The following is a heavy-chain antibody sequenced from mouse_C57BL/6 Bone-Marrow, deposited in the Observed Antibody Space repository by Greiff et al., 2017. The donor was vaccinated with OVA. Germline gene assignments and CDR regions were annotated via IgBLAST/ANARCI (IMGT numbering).Heavy chain of an antibody. J-gene: IGHJ4*01. V-gene: IGHV14-4*01. CDR3: TTDFYAMDY. Sequence: EVQLQQSGAELVRPGASVKLSCTASGFNITDDYMHWVKQRPEQGLEWIGWIDPENGDTEYASKFQGKATITADTSSNTAYLQLSSLTSEDTAVYYCTTDFYAMDYWGQGTSVTVSS. CDR2: IDPENGDT. CDR1: GFNITDDY.